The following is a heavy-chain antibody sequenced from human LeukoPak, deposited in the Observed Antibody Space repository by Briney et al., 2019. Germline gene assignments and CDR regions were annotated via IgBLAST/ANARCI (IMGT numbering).Heavy chain of an antibody. CDR2: INHSGST. CDR3: ARGQGDFDY. J-gene: IGHJ4*02. V-gene: IGHV4-34*01. Sequence: PSETLSLTCAVYGGSFSGYYWSCIRQPPGKGLEWIGEINHSGSTNYNPSLKSRVTISVDTSKNQFSLKLSSVTAADTAVYYCARGQGDFDYWSQGTLVTVSS. CDR1: GGSFSGYY.